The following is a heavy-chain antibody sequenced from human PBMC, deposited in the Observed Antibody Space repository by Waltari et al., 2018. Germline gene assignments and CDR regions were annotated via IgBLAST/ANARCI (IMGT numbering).Heavy chain of an antibody. Sequence: QLQLQESGPRLGRHPETLSLICGVSGVSITTHRHYWAWIRQSPGQGLEWIGTVSYSGTTYISPSLKSRVSVSRDTSKNQVSLILGSVTAADMAVYYCATYIGASVGTAAFDVWGQGTMVTVSS. CDR1: GVSITTHRHY. CDR3: ATYIGASVGTAAFDV. D-gene: IGHD5-12*01. CDR2: VSYSGTT. J-gene: IGHJ3*01. V-gene: IGHV4-39*01.